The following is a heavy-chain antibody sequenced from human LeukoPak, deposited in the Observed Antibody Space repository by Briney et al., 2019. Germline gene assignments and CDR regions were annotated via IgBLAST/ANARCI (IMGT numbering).Heavy chain of an antibody. Sequence: GGSLRLPCAASGFTFSSSWMSWVRQAPGKGLEWVANIREDGSEKYYVDSVKGRFTISRDNAKNSLYLQMNSLRAEDTAVYYCAGAGVWPVDYWGQGILVTVSS. J-gene: IGHJ4*02. CDR2: IREDGSEK. CDR3: AGAGVWPVDY. D-gene: IGHD3-10*01. CDR1: GFTFSSSW. V-gene: IGHV3-7*01.